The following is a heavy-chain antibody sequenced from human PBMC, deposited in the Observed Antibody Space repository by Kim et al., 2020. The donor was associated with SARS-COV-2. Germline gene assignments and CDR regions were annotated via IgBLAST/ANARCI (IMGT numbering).Heavy chain of an antibody. J-gene: IGHJ5*02. V-gene: IGHV6-1*01. Sequence: VSVKSRITINPATSKNQFSLQLNSVTPEDTAVYYCAREFVAVAGTRWFDPWGQGTLVTVSS. D-gene: IGHD6-19*01. CDR3: AREFVAVAGTRWFDP.